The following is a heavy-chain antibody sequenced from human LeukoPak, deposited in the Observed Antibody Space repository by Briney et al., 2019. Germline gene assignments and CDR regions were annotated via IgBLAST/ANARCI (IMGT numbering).Heavy chain of an antibody. CDR1: GYTFTGYY. Sequence: ASVKVSCKASGYTFTGYYMHWVRQAPGQGLEWMGWINPNSGGTNYAQRFQGRVTMTRDTSISTAYMELSRLRSDDTAVYYCAREGVLRFLEWYPRGAFDIWGQGTMVTVSS. CDR3: AREGVLRFLEWYPRGAFDI. CDR2: INPNSGGT. D-gene: IGHD3-3*01. J-gene: IGHJ3*02. V-gene: IGHV1-2*02.